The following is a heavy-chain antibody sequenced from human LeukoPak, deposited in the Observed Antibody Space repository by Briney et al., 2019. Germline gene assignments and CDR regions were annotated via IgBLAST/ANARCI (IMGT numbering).Heavy chain of an antibody. CDR1: GFTFNNAW. Sequence: GGSLRLSCTASGFTFNNAWMSWVRQAPGKGLEWVGRIKSKTDGGTTDYAAPVKGRFTISRDDSKSIAYLQMNNLKTEDTAVYYCTRVRYYYGSGSYSPLYYFDYWGQGTLVTVSS. CDR3: TRVRYYYGSGSYSPLYYFDY. J-gene: IGHJ4*02. D-gene: IGHD3-10*01. CDR2: IKSKTDGGTT. V-gene: IGHV3-15*01.